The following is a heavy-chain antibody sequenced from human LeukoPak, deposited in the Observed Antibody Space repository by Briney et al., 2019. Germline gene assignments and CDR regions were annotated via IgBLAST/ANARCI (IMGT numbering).Heavy chain of an antibody. D-gene: IGHD3-3*01. CDR1: GFTFSRYS. V-gene: IGHV3-48*01. J-gene: IGHJ6*03. CDR3: ARDEYYDFWSGPTDYYYYYYMDI. Sequence: PGGSPRVPCVASGFTFSRYSMLWVRQAPGKGLQWLSYISSSGSTIYYADSVKGRFTISRDNANNSLFLQMNSLRAEDTAVYYCARDEYYDFWSGPTDYYYYYYMDIWGKGTTVSVSS. CDR2: ISSSGSTI.